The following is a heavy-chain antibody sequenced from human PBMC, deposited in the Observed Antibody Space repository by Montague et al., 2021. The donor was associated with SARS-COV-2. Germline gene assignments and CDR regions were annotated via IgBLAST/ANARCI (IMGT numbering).Heavy chain of an antibody. Sequence: SETLSLTCTVSGGSISSYYWSWIRQPPGKGLEWIGYIYYSGSTNYNPSLKSRVTISVDTSKNQFSLKLSAVTAADTGVYYCVRHSGYYDRSGYYDYWGRGTLVTVSS. CDR2: IYYSGST. CDR3: VRHSGYYDRSGYYDY. V-gene: IGHV4-59*08. D-gene: IGHD3-22*01. CDR1: GGSISSYY. J-gene: IGHJ4*02.